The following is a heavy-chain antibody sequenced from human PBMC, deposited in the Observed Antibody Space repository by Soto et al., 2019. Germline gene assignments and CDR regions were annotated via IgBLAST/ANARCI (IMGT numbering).Heavy chain of an antibody. D-gene: IGHD4-4*01. CDR2: IHYSGST. CDR3: ARSGTTVHPGYYYYGMDV. V-gene: IGHV4-59*01. Sequence: SETLSLTCTVSGGSISSYYWSWIRQPPGKGLEWIGYIHYSGSTNYNPSLKSRVTISVDTSKNQFSLKLSSVTAADTAVYYCARSGTTVHPGYYYYGMDVWGQGTTVTVSS. CDR1: GGSISSYY. J-gene: IGHJ6*02.